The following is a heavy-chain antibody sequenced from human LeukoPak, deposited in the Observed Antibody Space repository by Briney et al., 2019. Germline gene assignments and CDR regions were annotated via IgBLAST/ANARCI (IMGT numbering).Heavy chain of an antibody. Sequence: GAAVKVYCKASGYTFTSFDFSWVRQATGQGLEWMGWMNPNSGNSGYEQRFQGRVTLTRNTAIRTAYMELSGLRSDDTAVYYCVRVRGNCGDDCYSFDSWGQGTLVTVSS. CDR2: MNPNSGNS. CDR3: VRVRGNCGDDCYSFDS. J-gene: IGHJ4*02. V-gene: IGHV1-8*01. CDR1: GYTFTSFD. D-gene: IGHD2-21*02.